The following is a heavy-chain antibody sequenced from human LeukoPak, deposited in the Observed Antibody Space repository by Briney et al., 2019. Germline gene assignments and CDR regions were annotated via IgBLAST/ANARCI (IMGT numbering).Heavy chain of an antibody. CDR2: FKTNSGQV. J-gene: IGHJ4*02. V-gene: IGHV3-23*01. CDR3: ARSVPDYTRFDY. CDR1: GFTFSDYA. Sequence: GGSLRLSCVASGFTFSDYAMNWVRQAPGKGLEWVSTFKTNSGQVYYAESVRGRFAISRDNSKNTVYLQMSSLRAEDTALYYCARSVPDYTRFDYWGQGALVTVSP. D-gene: IGHD4-11*01.